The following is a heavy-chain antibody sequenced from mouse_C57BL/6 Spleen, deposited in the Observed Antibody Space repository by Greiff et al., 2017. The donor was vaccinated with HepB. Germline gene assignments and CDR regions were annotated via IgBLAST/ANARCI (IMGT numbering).Heavy chain of an antibody. CDR3: ARDRGYSAMDY. D-gene: IGHD2-14*01. CDR2: INYDGSST. CDR1: GFTFSDYY. V-gene: IGHV5-16*01. J-gene: IGHJ4*01. Sequence: DVQLVESEGGLVQPGSSMKLSCTASGFTFSDYYMAWVRQVPEKGLEWVANINYDGSSTYYLDSLKSRFIISRDNAKNILYLQMSSLKSEDTATYYCARDRGYSAMDYWGQGTSVTVSS.